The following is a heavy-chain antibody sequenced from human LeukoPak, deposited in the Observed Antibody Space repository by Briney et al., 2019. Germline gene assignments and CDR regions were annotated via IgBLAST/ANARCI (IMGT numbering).Heavy chain of an antibody. CDR1: GFTFSSYG. V-gene: IGHV3-30*18. CDR3: AKGSLSGEHFDY. D-gene: IGHD1-26*01. CDR2: ISYDGSNK. Sequence: GGSLRLSCAASGFTFSSYGMHWVRQAPGKGLEWVAVISYDGSNKYYADSVKGRFTISRDNSKNTLYLQMNSLRAEDTAVYYCAKGSLSGEHFDYWGQGTLVTVSS. J-gene: IGHJ4*02.